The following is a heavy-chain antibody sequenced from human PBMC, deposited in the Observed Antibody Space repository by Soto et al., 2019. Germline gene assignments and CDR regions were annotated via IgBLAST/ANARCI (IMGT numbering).Heavy chain of an antibody. Sequence: PSETLSLTCAVYGGSFSGYYWSWIRQPPGKGLEWIGEINHSGSTNYNPSLKSRVTISVDTSKNQFSLKLSSVTAADTAVYYCAGDIVVVPAAPYYYGMDVWGQGTTVTVSS. V-gene: IGHV4-34*01. D-gene: IGHD2-2*01. CDR3: AGDIVVVPAAPYYYGMDV. CDR1: GGSFSGYY. J-gene: IGHJ6*02. CDR2: INHSGST.